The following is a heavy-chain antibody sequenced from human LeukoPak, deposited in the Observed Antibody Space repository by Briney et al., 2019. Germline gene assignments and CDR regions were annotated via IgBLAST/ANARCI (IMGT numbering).Heavy chain of an antibody. V-gene: IGHV1-18*01. D-gene: IGHD3-3*02. Sequence: ASVKVSCKASGYTFTTYAITWVRQAPGQGLEWMGWISAYNGNTNYAQKLQGRVTMTTDTSTSTAYMELRSLRSDDTAVYYCARRLAAPYSYGMDVWGQGTTVTVSS. CDR1: GYTFTTYA. J-gene: IGHJ6*02. CDR2: ISAYNGNT. CDR3: ARRLAAPYSYGMDV.